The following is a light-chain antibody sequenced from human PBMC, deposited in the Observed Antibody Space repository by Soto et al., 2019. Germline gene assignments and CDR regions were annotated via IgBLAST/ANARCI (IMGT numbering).Light chain of an antibody. V-gene: IGKV3-15*01. J-gene: IGKJ2*01. Sequence: ETVMTQSPATLSVSPGERATLSCRASQSVSSNLAWYQQKPGQPPRLLFYGASTRATGIPARFSGSGSGTEFTLTISSLQSEDFAVYYCQQYNNWPPYTFGQGTKLEIK. CDR1: QSVSSN. CDR2: GAS. CDR3: QQYNNWPPYT.